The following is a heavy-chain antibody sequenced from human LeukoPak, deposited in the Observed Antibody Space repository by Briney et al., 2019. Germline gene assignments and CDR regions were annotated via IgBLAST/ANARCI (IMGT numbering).Heavy chain of an antibody. Sequence: ASVKVSCKASGYTFTSYDINWVRQATGQGLEWMGWMNPNSGNTGYVQKFQGRVTMTRNTSISTAYMELSSLRSEDTAVYYCARSAYYYGMDVWGQGTTVTVSS. J-gene: IGHJ6*02. CDR2: MNPNSGNT. CDR1: GYTFTSYD. V-gene: IGHV1-8*01. CDR3: ARSAYYYGMDV.